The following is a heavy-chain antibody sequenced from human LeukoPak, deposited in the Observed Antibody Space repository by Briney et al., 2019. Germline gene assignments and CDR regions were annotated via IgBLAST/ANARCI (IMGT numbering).Heavy chain of an antibody. J-gene: IGHJ6*03. CDR3: ARGRSSSSRYYYYYMDV. CDR2: MNPNSGNT. D-gene: IGHD6-6*01. CDR1: GYTFTSYD. Sequence: ASVKVSCKASGYTFTSYDINWVRQATGQGLEWMGWMNPNSGNTGYAQKFQGRVTITRNTSISTAYMELSSLRSEDTAVYYCARGRSSSSRYYYYYMDVWGKGTTVTVSS. V-gene: IGHV1-8*03.